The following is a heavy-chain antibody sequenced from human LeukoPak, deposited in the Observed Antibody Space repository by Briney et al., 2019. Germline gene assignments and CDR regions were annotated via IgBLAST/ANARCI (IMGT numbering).Heavy chain of an antibody. CDR3: ARDDSSGYYELIHDY. CDR2: IYTSGST. J-gene: IGHJ4*02. V-gene: IGHV4-59*10. Sequence: SETPSLTCAVYGGSLTNYYWSWIRQPPGKGLEWIGRIYTSGSTNYNPSLKSRVTMSVDTSKNQFSLKLSSVTAADTAVYYCARDDSSGYYELIHDYWGQGTLATVSS. D-gene: IGHD3-22*01. CDR1: GGSLTNYY.